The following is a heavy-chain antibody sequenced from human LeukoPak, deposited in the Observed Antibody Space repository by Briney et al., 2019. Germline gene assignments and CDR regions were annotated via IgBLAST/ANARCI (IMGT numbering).Heavy chain of an antibody. Sequence: GGSLRLSCAASGFTFSSYWMSWVRQAPGKGLEWVAVISYDGSNKYYADSVKGRFTISRDNSKNTLYLQMNSLRAEDTAVYYCARDPGIAVAGSGFWFDPWGQGTLVTVSS. CDR2: ISYDGSNK. D-gene: IGHD6-19*01. CDR3: ARDPGIAVAGSGFWFDP. J-gene: IGHJ5*02. CDR1: GFTFSSYW. V-gene: IGHV3-30*03.